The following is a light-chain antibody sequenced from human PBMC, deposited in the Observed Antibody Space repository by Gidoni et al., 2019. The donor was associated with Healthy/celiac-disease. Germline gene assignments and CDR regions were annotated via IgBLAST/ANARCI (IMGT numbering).Light chain of an antibody. J-gene: IGKJ2*01. CDR2: AAS. Sequence: AIRTTQSPSSFSASTGDRVTITSRASQGISSYVAWYQQKPGKAPKLLIYAASTLQSGVPSRFSSSGSGTDFTLTISCLQSEDLATYCCQQYYSYPYTFGQGTKLEIK. CDR3: QQYYSYPYT. CDR1: QGISSY. V-gene: IGKV1-8*01.